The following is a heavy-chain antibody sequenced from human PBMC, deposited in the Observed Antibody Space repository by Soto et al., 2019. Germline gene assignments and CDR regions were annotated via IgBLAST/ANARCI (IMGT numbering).Heavy chain of an antibody. CDR3: ARVMTTFGVVSNGPDH. CDR1: GYPFTTYG. J-gene: IGHJ4*02. V-gene: IGHV1-18*04. CDR2: ISTYNGNT. Sequence: QVQLVQSGDEVKKPGASVKVSCKASGYPFTTYGITWVRQAPGQGLEWMGWISTYNGNTNYAQSLQGRVTMTRETSSTTAYMELRSLRSDDTAVYYCARVMTTFGVVSNGPDHWGQGTLVTVSS. D-gene: IGHD3-3*01.